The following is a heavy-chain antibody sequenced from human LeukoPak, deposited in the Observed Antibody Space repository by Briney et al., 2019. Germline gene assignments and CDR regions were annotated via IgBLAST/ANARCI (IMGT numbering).Heavy chain of an antibody. CDR1: GFTFSSFQ. CDR2: ISSSGSIM. Sequence: GGSLRLSCVTSGFTFSSFQMNWVRQAPGKGLEWVSYISSSGSIMFYADSVKGRFTISRDNAKNSLYLHMNSLRAEDTAVYYCARTPTYYDILTDYPYYFDYWGQGTLVTVSS. D-gene: IGHD3-9*01. CDR3: ARTPTYYDILTDYPYYFDY. V-gene: IGHV3-48*03. J-gene: IGHJ4*02.